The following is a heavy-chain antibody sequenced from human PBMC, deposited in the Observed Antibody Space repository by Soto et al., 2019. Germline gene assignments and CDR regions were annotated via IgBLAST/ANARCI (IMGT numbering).Heavy chain of an antibody. D-gene: IGHD4-17*01. J-gene: IGHJ5*02. Sequence: QVQLVESGGGVVQPGRSLRLSCAASGFTFSSYGMHWVRQAPGKGLEWVAVIWYDGSNKYYADSVKGRFTISRDNSKNTLYLQMNSLRAEDSAVYYWASTTGGGWFDPWGQGTLVTVSS. V-gene: IGHV3-33*01. CDR1: GFTFSSYG. CDR2: IWYDGSNK. CDR3: ASTTGGGWFDP.